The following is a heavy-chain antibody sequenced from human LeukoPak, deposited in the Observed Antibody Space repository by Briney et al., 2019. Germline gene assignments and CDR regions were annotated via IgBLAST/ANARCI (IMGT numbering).Heavy chain of an antibody. CDR2: INSDGSST. D-gene: IGHD3-10*01. V-gene: IGHV3-74*01. CDR1: GFTFDDYA. CDR3: ARGKNYGSGSYYGRFDY. J-gene: IGHJ4*02. Sequence: GGSLRLSCAVSGFTFDDYAMHWVRQAPGKGLEWVSRINSDGSSTSYADSVKGRFTISRDNAKNTLYLQMNSLRAEDTAVYYCARGKNYGSGSYYGRFDYWGQGTLVTVSS.